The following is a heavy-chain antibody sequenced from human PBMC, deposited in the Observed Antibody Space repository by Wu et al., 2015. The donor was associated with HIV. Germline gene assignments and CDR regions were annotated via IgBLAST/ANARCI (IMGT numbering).Heavy chain of an antibody. CDR3: ARERVDYDSAGYRAHRGYYFDY. J-gene: IGHJ4*02. CDR2: IIPIFGTA. Sequence: QVQLVQSGAEVKKPGSSVKVSCKASGGTFSSYAISWVRQAPGQGLEWMGRIIPIFGTANYAQKFQGRVTITADESTSTAYMELSSLRSEDTAKYYCARERVDYDSAGYRAHRGYYFDYWGQGTLVIVSS. D-gene: IGHD3-22*01. CDR1: GGTFSSYA. V-gene: IGHV1-69*13.